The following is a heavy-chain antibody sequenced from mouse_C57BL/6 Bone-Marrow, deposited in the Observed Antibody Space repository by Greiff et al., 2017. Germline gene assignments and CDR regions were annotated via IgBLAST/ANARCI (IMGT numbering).Heavy chain of an antibody. D-gene: IGHD2-2*01. V-gene: IGHV1-69*01. CDR2: IDPSDSYT. J-gene: IGHJ3*01. CDR1: GYTFTSYW. CDR3: ARGVTRVESWFAY. Sequence: VQLQQPGAELVMPGASVKLSCKASGYTFTSYWMHWVKQRPGQGLEWIGEIDPSDSYTNYNHKFKGKSTLTVDKSSSTAYMQLSSLTSEDSAVYYCARGVTRVESWFAYWGQGTMVTVSA.